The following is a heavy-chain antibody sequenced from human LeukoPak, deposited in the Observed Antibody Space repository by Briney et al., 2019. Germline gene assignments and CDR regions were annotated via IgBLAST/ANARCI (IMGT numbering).Heavy chain of an antibody. Sequence: GGSLRLSCAASGFTFSSYSMNWVRQAPGKGLEWVSYISSSSSTIYYADSVKGRFTISRDNAKNSLYLQMNSLRAEDTAVYYCARASSSWYEYLDYWGQGTLVTVSS. D-gene: IGHD6-13*01. J-gene: IGHJ4*02. CDR2: ISSSSSTI. CDR1: GFTFSSYS. V-gene: IGHV3-48*01. CDR3: ARASSSWYEYLDY.